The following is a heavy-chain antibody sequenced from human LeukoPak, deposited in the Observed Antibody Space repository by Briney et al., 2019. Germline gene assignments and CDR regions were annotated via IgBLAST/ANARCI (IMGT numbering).Heavy chain of an antibody. J-gene: IGHJ4*02. CDR2: ISSSSSYI. V-gene: IGHV3-21*04. D-gene: IGHD2-15*01. CDR3: ARAEVSCTGATCFSY. CDR1: GFTFSSYS. Sequence: GGSLRLSCAASGFTFSSYSMNWVRQAPGKGLEWVSSISSSSSYIYYADSVKGRFTISRDNAKNSLYLQMNSLRAEDTAVYYCARAEVSCTGATCFSYWGQGTLVTVSS.